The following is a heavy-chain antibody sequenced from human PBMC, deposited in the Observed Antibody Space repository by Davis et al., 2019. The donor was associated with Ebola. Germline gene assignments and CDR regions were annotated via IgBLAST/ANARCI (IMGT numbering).Heavy chain of an antibody. CDR2: ISWNSGSI. CDR1: GFTFDDYA. CDR3: ARESIVVVPVAMGSGYYYYGMDV. D-gene: IGHD2-2*01. J-gene: IGHJ6*02. V-gene: IGHV3-9*01. Sequence: GGSPRLSCAASGFTFDDYAMHWVRHAPGKGLEWVSGISWNSGSIGYADSVKGRFTISRDNAKNSLYLKMNSLRAEDTAVYYCARESIVVVPVAMGSGYYYYGMDVWGQGTTVTVSS.